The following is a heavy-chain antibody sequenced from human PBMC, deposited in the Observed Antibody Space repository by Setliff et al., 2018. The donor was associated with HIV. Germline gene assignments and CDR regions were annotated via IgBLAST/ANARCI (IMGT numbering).Heavy chain of an antibody. CDR3: ARSTYYYGSGKGSGWIDP. J-gene: IGHJ5*02. CDR2: FHYSGST. Sequence: SETLSLTCNVSGDSINTDNYYWGWIRQPPGKGLEWIGSFHYSGSTSYNPSLRSRVTISVDTSKNQFSLKLSSVTAADTAVYYCARSTYYYGSGKGSGWIDPWGQGTLVTVSS. D-gene: IGHD3-10*01. CDR1: GDSINTDNYY. V-gene: IGHV4-39*07.